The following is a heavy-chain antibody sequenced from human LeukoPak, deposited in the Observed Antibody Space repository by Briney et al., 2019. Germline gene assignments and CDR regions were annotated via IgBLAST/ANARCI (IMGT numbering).Heavy chain of an antibody. CDR3: ARDRGDAFDI. CDR2: IYYSGST. CDR1: GGSISSYY. V-gene: IGHV4-59*01. J-gene: IGHJ3*02. Sequence: SETQSLTCTVSGGSISSYYWSWIRQPPGKGLEWIGYIYYSGSTNYNPSLKSRVTISVDTSKNQFSLKLSSVTAADTAVYYCARDRGDAFDIWGQGTMVTVSS.